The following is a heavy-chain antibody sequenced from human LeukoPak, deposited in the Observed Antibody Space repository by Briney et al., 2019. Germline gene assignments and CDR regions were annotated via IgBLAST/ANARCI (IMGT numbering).Heavy chain of an antibody. J-gene: IGHJ4*02. V-gene: IGHV3-11*06. CDR1: GFSFSDYY. CDR3: ARDLGYCSSTSCSPWGY. CDR2: ISGSSSYT. Sequence: GGSLRLSCAASGFSFSDYYMIWIRQAPGKGLEWVSYISGSSSYTNYAYSVKGRFSISRDNAKNSLYLQMNSLRAEDTAVYYCARDLGYCSSTSCSPWGYWGQGTLVTVSS. D-gene: IGHD2-2*01.